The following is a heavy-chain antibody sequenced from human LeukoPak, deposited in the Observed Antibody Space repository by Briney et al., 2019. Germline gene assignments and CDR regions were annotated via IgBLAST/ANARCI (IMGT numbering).Heavy chain of an antibody. Sequence: PGGSLRPSCAVSGLTFSSYAMTWVRQAPGKGLEWVSGISGSGAGTYSADSVKGRFTISRDNSKNTLYLQMSSLRAEDTAVYYCAKGPLIEVAGTTWDYWGQGTLVTVSS. CDR3: AKGPLIEVAGTTWDY. D-gene: IGHD6-19*01. CDR2: ISGSGAGT. J-gene: IGHJ4*02. CDR1: GLTFSSYA. V-gene: IGHV3-23*01.